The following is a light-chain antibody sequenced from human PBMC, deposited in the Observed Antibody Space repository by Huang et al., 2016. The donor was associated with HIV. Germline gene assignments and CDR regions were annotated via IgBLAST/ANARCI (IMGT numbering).Light chain of an antibody. CDR2: GAS. Sequence: IVLTQTPASLSLSAGERATLSCRASQSVSHYLAWYQHKPGQPPRLLIYGASRRATDIPARFNGSGSVTDFTLTISSLEAEDSALYYCQESDTWPRLTLGGGTKVEIK. CDR3: QESDTWPRLT. CDR1: QSVSHY. V-gene: IGKV3-11*01. J-gene: IGKJ4*01.